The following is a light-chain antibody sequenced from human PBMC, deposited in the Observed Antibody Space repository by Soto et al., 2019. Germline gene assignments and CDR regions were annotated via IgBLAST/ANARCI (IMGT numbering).Light chain of an antibody. Sequence: DVQMTQSPFFLSASVGDTIAITCRASQPISGYLNWYQHKPGKAPKLLIRAASILQPGVPSRFNGTGSGTHFTLTIAIVGSVDCASYFCQQTYTTPLYTFGPGTKVEIK. J-gene: IGKJ2*01. CDR2: AAS. CDR3: QQTYTTPLYT. CDR1: QPISGY. V-gene: IGKV1-39*01.